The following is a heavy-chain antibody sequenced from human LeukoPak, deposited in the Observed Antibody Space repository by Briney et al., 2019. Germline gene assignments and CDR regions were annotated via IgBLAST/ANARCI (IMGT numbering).Heavy chain of an antibody. CDR3: ARGGDTFRDY. CDR2: IYYSGST. J-gene: IGHJ4*02. CDR1: GGSISSGGYY. V-gene: IGHV4-31*03. D-gene: IGHD1-26*01. Sequence: SQTLSLTCTVSGGSISSGGYYWSWIRQHPGKGLEWIGYIYYSGSTYYNPSLKSRVAISVDTSKNQFSLKLSSVTAADTAVYYCARGGDTFRDYWGQGTLVTVSS.